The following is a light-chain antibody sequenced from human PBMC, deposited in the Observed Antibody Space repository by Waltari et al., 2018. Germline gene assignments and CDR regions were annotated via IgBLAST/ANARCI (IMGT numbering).Light chain of an antibody. J-gene: IGKJ2*01. Sequence: DIVMTQSPDSLAVSLGERATINCKSSQSVLSSSNNQNYLGWYQQKPGPPPKLLISWASTRESGVPDRFGGSGSGTDFTLTISSLQAEDVAVYYCQQCYSSPYTFGQGTKLEIK. CDR2: WAS. CDR1: QSVLSSSNNQNY. V-gene: IGKV4-1*01. CDR3: QQCYSSPYT.